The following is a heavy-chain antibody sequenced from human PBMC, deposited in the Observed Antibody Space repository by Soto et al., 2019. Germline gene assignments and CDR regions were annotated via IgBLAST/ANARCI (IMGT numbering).Heavy chain of an antibody. Sequence: QVQLVQSGAEVKKPGSSVKVSCKASGGTFSSYAISWVRQAPGQGLEWMGGIIPIFGTADYAQKCQGRVTIIADESTSTAYMERSSLRSEDTAVYYCASHYDSSGYYYRGLDYWGQGTLVTVSS. J-gene: IGHJ4*02. CDR2: IIPIFGTA. D-gene: IGHD3-22*01. V-gene: IGHV1-69*12. CDR1: GGTFSSYA. CDR3: ASHYDSSGYYYRGLDY.